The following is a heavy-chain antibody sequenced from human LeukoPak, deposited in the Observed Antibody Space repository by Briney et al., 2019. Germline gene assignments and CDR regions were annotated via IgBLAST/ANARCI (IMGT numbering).Heavy chain of an antibody. D-gene: IGHD5-18*01. CDR1: GVSVSSGSYY. J-gene: IGHJ4*02. V-gene: IGHV4-61*01. Sequence: SETLSLTCTVSGVSVSSGSYYWSWIRQPPGKGLEWIGYIYYSGSTNYNPSLKSRVTISVDTSKNQFSLKLSSVTAADTAVYYCARVGYSYGFPDYWGQGTLVTVSS. CDR3: ARVGYSYGFPDY. CDR2: IYYSGST.